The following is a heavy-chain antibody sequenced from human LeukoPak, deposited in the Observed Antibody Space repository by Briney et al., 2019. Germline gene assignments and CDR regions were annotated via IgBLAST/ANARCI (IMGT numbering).Heavy chain of an antibody. CDR3: ARGIYGSRGY. J-gene: IGHJ4*02. Sequence: PSETLSLTCTVSGGSISSYYWNWIRQPPGKGLEWIGYIYHSGSTKYNPSLKSRVTISVDTSKNQFSLKLNSVTAADAAVYYCARGIYGSRGYLGQGTLVTVSS. D-gene: IGHD2-21*01. CDR2: IYHSGST. V-gene: IGHV4-59*01. CDR1: GGSISSYY.